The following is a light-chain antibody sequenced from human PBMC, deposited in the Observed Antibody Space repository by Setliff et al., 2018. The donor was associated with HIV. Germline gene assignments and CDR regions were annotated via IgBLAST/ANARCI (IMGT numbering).Light chain of an antibody. CDR3: CSNTGSNTYV. CDR2: HAT. Sequence: SVLTQPASVSGSPGQSITISCTGTSSDIGRYNLVSWYQQYPGKAPKLMIYHATKRPSGVSNRFSGSKSGNTASLTISGLQAEDEADYYCCSNTGSNTYVFGSGTKVTVL. CDR1: SSDIGRYNL. J-gene: IGLJ1*01. V-gene: IGLV2-23*01.